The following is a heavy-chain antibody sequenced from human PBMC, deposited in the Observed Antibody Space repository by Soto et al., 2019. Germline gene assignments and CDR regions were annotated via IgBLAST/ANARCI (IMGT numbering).Heavy chain of an antibody. V-gene: IGHV1-18*01. CDR2: ISTNKGNT. CDR1: GYTFTSYG. CDR3: ATRSTAFDY. J-gene: IGHJ4*02. Sequence: QVQLVQSGPEVKKPGASVKVACKTSGYTFTSYGISWVRQAPGQGLEWMGWISTNKGNTNYAQKFQGRVTMTTDTYTSTGYMELRSLRSDDTAVYYCATRSTAFDYWGQGTLVTVSS.